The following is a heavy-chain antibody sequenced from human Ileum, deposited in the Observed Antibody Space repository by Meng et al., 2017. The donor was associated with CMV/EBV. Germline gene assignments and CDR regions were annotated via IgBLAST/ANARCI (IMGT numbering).Heavy chain of an antibody. J-gene: IGHJ4*02. V-gene: IGHV1-69*05. D-gene: IGHD6-19*01. CDR3: ATSGIAVAGEPFDY. CDR1: GGTFSSYA. Sequence: KASGGTFSSYAIRWVRQAPGQGLEWMGGIIPIFGKENYAQKFQGRVTITTDESTSTAYMELSSLRSEDTAVYYCATSGIAVAGEPFDYWGQGTLVTVSS. CDR2: IIPIFGKE.